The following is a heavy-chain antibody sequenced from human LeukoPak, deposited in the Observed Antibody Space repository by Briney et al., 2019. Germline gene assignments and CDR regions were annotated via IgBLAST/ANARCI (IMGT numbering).Heavy chain of an antibody. Sequence: GGPLRLSCAASGFTFSSYAMHWVRQAPGKGLEWVAVISYDGSNKYYADSVKGRFTISRDNSKNTLYLQMNSLRAEDTAVYYCARAGSSGWSLDYWGQGTLVTVSS. CDR1: GFTFSSYA. CDR3: ARAGSSGWSLDY. J-gene: IGHJ4*02. CDR2: ISYDGSNK. D-gene: IGHD6-19*01. V-gene: IGHV3-30-3*01.